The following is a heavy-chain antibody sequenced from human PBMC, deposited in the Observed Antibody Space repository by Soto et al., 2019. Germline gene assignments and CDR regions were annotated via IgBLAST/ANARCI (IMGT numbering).Heavy chain of an antibody. CDR3: ARLGNWFDP. Sequence: QVQLVESGGGVVQPGRSLRLSCAASGFTFSSYAMHWVRQAPGKGLEWVAVISYDGRNKYYADSVKGRFTISRDNSKNTLYLQMNSLRAEDTAVYYCARLGNWFDPWGQGTLVTVSS. CDR1: GFTFSSYA. D-gene: IGHD3-16*01. CDR2: ISYDGRNK. V-gene: IGHV3-30-3*01. J-gene: IGHJ5*02.